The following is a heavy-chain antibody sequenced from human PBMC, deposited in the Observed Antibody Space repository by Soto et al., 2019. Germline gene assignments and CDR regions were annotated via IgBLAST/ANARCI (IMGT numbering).Heavy chain of an antibody. Sequence: PGESLKISCKGSGYSFTSYWISWVRQMPGKGLEWMGRIDPSDSYTNYSPSFQGHVTISADKSISTAYLQWSSLKASDTAMYYCARHKDCSGGSCYSRNYYYYGMDVWGQGXTVTVSS. CDR1: GYSFTSYW. CDR2: IDPSDSYT. CDR3: ARHKDCSGGSCYSRNYYYYGMDV. D-gene: IGHD2-15*01. J-gene: IGHJ6*02. V-gene: IGHV5-10-1*01.